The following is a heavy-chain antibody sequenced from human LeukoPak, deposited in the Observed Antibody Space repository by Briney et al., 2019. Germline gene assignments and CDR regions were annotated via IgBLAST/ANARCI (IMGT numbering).Heavy chain of an antibody. CDR2: ISGSGGST. CDR1: GFTFSSYA. Sequence: GGSLRLSCAASGFTFSSYAVSWVRQAPGKGLEWVSAISGSGGSTYYADSVKGRFTISRDNSKNTLYLQMNSLRAEDTAVYYCAKSKSEYNWFDPWGQGTLVTVSS. V-gene: IGHV3-23*01. CDR3: AKSKSEYNWFDP. J-gene: IGHJ5*02.